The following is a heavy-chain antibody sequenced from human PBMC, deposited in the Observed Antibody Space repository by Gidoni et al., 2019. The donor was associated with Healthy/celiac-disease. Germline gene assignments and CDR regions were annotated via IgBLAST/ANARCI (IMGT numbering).Heavy chain of an antibody. CDR3: ARGLAAAAVLFDY. Sequence: QVQLQQWGAGLLKPSETLSLTCAVYGGSFSGYYWSWIRQPPGKGLEWIGEINHSGSTNYNPSLKSRVTISVDTSKNQFSLKLSSVTAADTAVYYCARGLAAAAVLFDYWGQGTLVTVSS. CDR2: INHSGST. J-gene: IGHJ4*02. D-gene: IGHD6-13*01. V-gene: IGHV4-34*01. CDR1: GGSFSGYY.